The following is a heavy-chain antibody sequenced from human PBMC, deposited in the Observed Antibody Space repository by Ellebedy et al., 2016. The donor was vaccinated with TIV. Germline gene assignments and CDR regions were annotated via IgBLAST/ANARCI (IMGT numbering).Heavy chain of an antibody. D-gene: IGHD5-24*01. CDR2: ISSDGITT. Sequence: GESLKISCAASGFAFNNYNMIWVRQATGKGLEWISYISSDGITTDYADSVKGRFTISRDNAKASVYLQMNSLRAEDTAGYYCARAMGRWLQFLACWGQGTLVTVSS. CDR3: ARAMGRWLQFLAC. J-gene: IGHJ4*02. V-gene: IGHV3-48*03. CDR1: GFAFNNYN.